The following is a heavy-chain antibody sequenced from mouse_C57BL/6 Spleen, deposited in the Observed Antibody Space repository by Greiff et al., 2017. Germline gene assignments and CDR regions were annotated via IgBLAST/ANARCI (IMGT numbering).Heavy chain of an antibody. D-gene: IGHD2-4*01. V-gene: IGHV6-3*01. CDR2: IRLKSDNYAT. Sequence: EVKVEESGGGLVQPGGSMKLSCVASGFTFSNYWMNWVRQSPEKGLEWVAQIRLKSDNYATHYAESVKGRFTISRDDSKSSVYLQMNNLRAEDTGIYYCTGGYDSYFDYWGQGTTLTVSS. CDR1: GFTFSNYW. J-gene: IGHJ2*01. CDR3: TGGYDSYFDY.